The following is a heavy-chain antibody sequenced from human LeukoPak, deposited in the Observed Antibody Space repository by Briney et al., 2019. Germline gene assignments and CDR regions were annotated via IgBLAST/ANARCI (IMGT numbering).Heavy chain of an antibody. V-gene: IGHV1-46*01. CDR3: ARDRDFTNIFDY. D-gene: IGHD1-1*01. J-gene: IGHJ4*02. Sequence: ASVKVSCKASGYTFTNYYIHWVRQAPGQGLEWVGLINPSGGGTSYTRKFQDRVTMTRDTPTSTVYMELSSLTSEDTAVYYCARDRDFTNIFDYWGQGTLVSVSS. CDR1: GYTFTNYY. CDR2: INPSGGGT.